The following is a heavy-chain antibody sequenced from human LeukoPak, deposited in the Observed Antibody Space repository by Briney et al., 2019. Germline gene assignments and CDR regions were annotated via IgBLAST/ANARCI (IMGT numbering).Heavy chain of an antibody. D-gene: IGHD3-3*01. CDR3: AKGGYYHGYYYYYMDV. Sequence: ASVKVSCKASGYTFTNYDINWVRQATGQGLEWMGWMNPNSGNTGYGQKFQGRVTITRNTSISTAYMELSSLRSEDTAVYYCAKGGYYHGYYYYYMDVWGKGTTVTISS. CDR1: GYTFTNYD. J-gene: IGHJ6*03. CDR2: MNPNSGNT. V-gene: IGHV1-8*03.